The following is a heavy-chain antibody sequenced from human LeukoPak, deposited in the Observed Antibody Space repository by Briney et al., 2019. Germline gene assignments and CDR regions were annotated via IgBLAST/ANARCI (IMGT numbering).Heavy chain of an antibody. CDR2: ISYDGSNK. J-gene: IGHJ4*02. V-gene: IGHV3-30-3*01. CDR3: ARGDY. CDR1: GFTFSSYA. Sequence: GGSLRLSCAASGFTFSSYAMHWVRQAPGKGLEWVAVISYDGSNKYYADSVKGRFTISRDNSKNMLYLQMDSLRAEDTAVYYCARGDYWGQGTLVTVSS.